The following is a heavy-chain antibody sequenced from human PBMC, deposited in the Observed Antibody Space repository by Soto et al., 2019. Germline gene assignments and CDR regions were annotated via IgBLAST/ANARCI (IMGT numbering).Heavy chain of an antibody. CDR1: GYSFTTYG. V-gene: IGHV1-18*01. CDR3: AREGPAPYYYYGMDV. Sequence: QVQLVQSRGEVKKPGASVKVSCKTSGYSFTTYGFSWVRQAPGQGLEWMGWISGYNGNTNYAQKFQGRVTMTTDTSTSTAYMELRSLRSDDTAVYYCAREGPAPYYYYGMDVWGQGSTVTVS. J-gene: IGHJ6*02. CDR2: ISGYNGNT.